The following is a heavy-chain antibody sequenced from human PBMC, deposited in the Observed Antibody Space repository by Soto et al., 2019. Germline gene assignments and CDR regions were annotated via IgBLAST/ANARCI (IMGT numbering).Heavy chain of an antibody. Sequence: GASVKVSCKASGGTFSSYAISWVRQAPGQGLEWMGGIIPIFGTANYAQKFQGRVTITADESTSTAYMELSSLRSEDTAVYYCARDSKANWNEGNWLDPWGQGTLVTVSS. CDR3: ARDSKANWNEGNWLDP. J-gene: IGHJ5*02. CDR2: IIPIFGTA. D-gene: IGHD1-1*01. CDR1: GGTFSSYA. V-gene: IGHV1-69*13.